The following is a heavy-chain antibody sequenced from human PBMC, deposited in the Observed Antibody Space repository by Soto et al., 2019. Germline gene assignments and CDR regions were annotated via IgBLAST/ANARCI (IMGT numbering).Heavy chain of an antibody. D-gene: IGHD3-3*02. V-gene: IGHV4-34*01. CDR3: ARVRHGIRTNEDNGYDP. CDR1: GGSFSGYY. J-gene: IGHJ5*02. Sequence: SETLSLTCAVYGGSFSGYYWSWIRQPPGKGLEWIGEINHSGSTNYNPSLKSRVTISVDTSKNQFSLKLSSVTAADTAVYYCARVRHGIRTNEDNGYDPWGQGTLVTVSS. CDR2: INHSGST.